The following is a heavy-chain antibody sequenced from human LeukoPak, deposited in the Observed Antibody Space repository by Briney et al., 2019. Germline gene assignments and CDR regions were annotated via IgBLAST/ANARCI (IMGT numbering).Heavy chain of an antibody. V-gene: IGHV1-2*02. J-gene: IGHJ4*02. CDR1: GYTFTGYY. CDR3: ARDATYYYGSGSYYI. CDR2: INPNSGGT. D-gene: IGHD3-10*01. Sequence: ASVKVSCKASGYTFTGYYMHWVRQAPGQGLGWMGWINPNSGGTNYAQKFQGRVTMTRDTSISTAYMELSRLRSDDTAVYYCARDATYYYGSGSYYIWGQGALVTVSS.